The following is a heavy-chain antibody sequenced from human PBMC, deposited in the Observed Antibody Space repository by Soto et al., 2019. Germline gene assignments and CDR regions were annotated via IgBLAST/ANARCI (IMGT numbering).Heavy chain of an antibody. CDR1: GGSISSSSYY. Sequence: SETVSLTCTVSGGSISSSSYYWGWIRQPPGKGLEWIGSIYYSGSTSYNPSLKSRVTISVDTSKNQFSLKLSSVTAADTAVYYCGRNIRAIPCMAVWGKGPT. CDR2: IYYSGST. CDR3: GRNIRAIPCMAV. D-gene: IGHD2-21*01. J-gene: IGHJ6*04. V-gene: IGHV4-39*01.